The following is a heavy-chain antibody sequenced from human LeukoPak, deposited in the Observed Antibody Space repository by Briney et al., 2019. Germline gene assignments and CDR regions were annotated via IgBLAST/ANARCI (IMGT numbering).Heavy chain of an antibody. Sequence: GGSLRLSCAASGFTFSSYAMHWVRQAPGKGLEWVAVISYDGSNKYYADSVKGRFTISRDNSKNTLYLQMNSLRAEDTAVYYCARVTYYYGSGSYPNWFDPWGQGTLVTVSS. CDR2: ISYDGSNK. CDR3: ARVTYYYGSGSYPNWFDP. D-gene: IGHD3-10*01. CDR1: GFTFSSYA. V-gene: IGHV3-30-3*01. J-gene: IGHJ5*02.